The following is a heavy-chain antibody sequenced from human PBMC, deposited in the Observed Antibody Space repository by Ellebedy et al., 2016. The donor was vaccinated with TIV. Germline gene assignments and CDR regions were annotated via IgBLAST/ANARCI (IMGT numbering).Heavy chain of an antibody. J-gene: IGHJ4*02. V-gene: IGHV3-33*06. CDR1: GFSFSSYG. Sequence: GESLKISCAASGFSFSSYGMHWVRQAPGKGLEWVAVIWYDGFNKDYADSVKGRFTISRDNSKNTLNLEMNSLRAEDTAVYYCAKEQSPNYDILTDSFDYWGQGALVTVSS. CDR3: AKEQSPNYDILTDSFDY. CDR2: IWYDGFNK. D-gene: IGHD3-9*01.